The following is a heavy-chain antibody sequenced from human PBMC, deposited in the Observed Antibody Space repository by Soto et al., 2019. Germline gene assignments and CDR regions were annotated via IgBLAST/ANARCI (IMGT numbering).Heavy chain of an antibody. V-gene: IGHV3-30*03. CDR1: GFTFSSYG. CDR3: ATRNYYASSGYPLVDY. Sequence: HPGGSLRLSCAASGFTFSSYGMHWVRQAPGKGLEWVAVISYDGSNKYYADSVKGRFTISRDNSKNTLYLQMNSLRAEDTAVYYCATRNYYASSGYPLVDYWGQGTLVTVSS. CDR2: ISYDGSNK. J-gene: IGHJ4*02. D-gene: IGHD3-22*01.